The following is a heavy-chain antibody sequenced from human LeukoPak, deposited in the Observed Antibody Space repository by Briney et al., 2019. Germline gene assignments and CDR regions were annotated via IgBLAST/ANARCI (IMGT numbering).Heavy chain of an antibody. V-gene: IGHV3-48*03. CDR1: GFPFSVFE. J-gene: IGHJ4*02. CDR3: ALLAVASDFDY. Sequence: GGSLRLSCAVSGFPFSVFEMNWVRQAPGKGLEWVSNIGSSGTTRYYADSVKGRFSISRDNAKNSLYLQMNSLRVEDTGVYYCALLAVASDFDYWGQGALLTVSS. CDR2: IGSSGTTR. D-gene: IGHD6-19*01.